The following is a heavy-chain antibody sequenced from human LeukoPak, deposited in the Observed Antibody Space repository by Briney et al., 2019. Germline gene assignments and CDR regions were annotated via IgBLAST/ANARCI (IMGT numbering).Heavy chain of an antibody. V-gene: IGHV3-48*01. Sequence: QSGGSLRLSCAASGFTFSSYSMNWVRQAPGKGLEWVSYISSSSSTIYYADSVKGRFTISRDNAKNSLYLQMNSLRAEDTAVYYCARDLGPRRLLDWGQGTLVTVSS. CDR1: GFTFSSYS. CDR2: ISSSSSTI. J-gene: IGHJ4*02. D-gene: IGHD2-15*01. CDR3: ARDLGPRRLLD.